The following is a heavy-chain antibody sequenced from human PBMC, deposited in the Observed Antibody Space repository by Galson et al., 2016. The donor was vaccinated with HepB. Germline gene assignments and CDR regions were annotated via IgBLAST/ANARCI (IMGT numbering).Heavy chain of an antibody. CDR1: EFTFSTYG. CDR3: AREPVRLDDLLTGPPKNPDY. CDR2: IWHDGSKK. J-gene: IGHJ4*02. Sequence: SLRLSCAASEFTFSTYGMHWVRQAPGKGLEWVALIWHDGSKKSYADSVKGRFTISRDNPKNTLYLQMNSLRAEDTAVYYCAREPVRLDDLLTGPPKNPDYWGQGTLVTVSS. V-gene: IGHV3-33*01. D-gene: IGHD3-9*01.